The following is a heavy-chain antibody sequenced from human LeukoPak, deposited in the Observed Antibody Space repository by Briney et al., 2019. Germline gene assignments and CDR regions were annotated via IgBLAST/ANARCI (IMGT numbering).Heavy chain of an antibody. CDR1: GYTFTGYY. V-gene: IGHV1-2*02. CDR2: INPNSGGT. Sequence: GASVKVSFKASGYTFTGYYMHWVRQAPGQGLEWMGWINPNSGGTNYAQKFQGRVTMTRDTSISTACMELSRLRSDDTAVYYCATTERGAAAGTGTFDYWGQGTLVTASS. J-gene: IGHJ4*02. D-gene: IGHD6-13*01. CDR3: ATTERGAAAGTGTFDY.